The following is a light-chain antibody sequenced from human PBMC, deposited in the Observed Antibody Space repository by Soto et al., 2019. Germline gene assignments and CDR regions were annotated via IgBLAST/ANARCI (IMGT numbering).Light chain of an antibody. CDR3: GTWDSSLSAWV. CDR2: ENN. Sequence: QSVLTHPPSVSADPGQKVTISCSGRSSNIGNNYVSWYQQLPGTAPKLLIYENNKRPSGIPDRFSGSKSGTSATLGITGLQTGDEADYYCGTWDSSLSAWVFGGGTKLTVL. J-gene: IGLJ3*02. CDR1: SSNIGNNY. V-gene: IGLV1-51*02.